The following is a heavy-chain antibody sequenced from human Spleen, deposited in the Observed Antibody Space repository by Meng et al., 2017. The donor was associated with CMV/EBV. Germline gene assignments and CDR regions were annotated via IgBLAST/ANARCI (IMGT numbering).Heavy chain of an antibody. CDR1: GFTFSVYS. J-gene: IGHJ4*02. CDR3: ATPPVMVTFGGVSL. Sequence: GESLKISCAASGFTFSVYSMNWVRQAPGKGLEWVSSISTSSSYLNYADSVKGRFTISRDNAKNSLYLQMNNLRVEDTAVYYCATPPVMVTFGGVSLWGQGTLVTVSS. D-gene: IGHD3-16*01. V-gene: IGHV3-21*01. CDR2: ISTSSSYL.